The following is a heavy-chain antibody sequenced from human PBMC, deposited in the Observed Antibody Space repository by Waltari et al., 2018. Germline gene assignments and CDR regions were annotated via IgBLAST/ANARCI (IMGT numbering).Heavy chain of an antibody. D-gene: IGHD3-10*01. Sequence: EVQLVESGGGLVKPGGSLRLSCAASGFTFSSYSMNWVRRAPGKGREWVSAISSSSSYIYYADSVKGRFTISRDNAKNSLYLQVNSLRAEDTAVYYCARDVYYGSGCMDVWGQGTTVTVSS. CDR1: GFTFSSYS. CDR2: ISSSSSYI. V-gene: IGHV3-21*01. CDR3: ARDVYYGSGCMDV. J-gene: IGHJ6*02.